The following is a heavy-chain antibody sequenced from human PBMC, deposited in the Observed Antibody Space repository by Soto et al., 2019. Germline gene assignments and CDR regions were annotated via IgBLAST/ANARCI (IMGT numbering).Heavy chain of an antibody. Sequence: LRLSCAASGFTFSSYGMHWVRQAPGKGLEWVAVIWYDGSNKYYADSVKGRFTISRDNSKNTLYLQMNSLRAEDTAAYYCARDRYGDYVFDYWGQGTLVTVSS. CDR2: IWYDGSNK. CDR3: ARDRYGDYVFDY. CDR1: GFTFSSYG. J-gene: IGHJ4*02. D-gene: IGHD4-17*01. V-gene: IGHV3-33*01.